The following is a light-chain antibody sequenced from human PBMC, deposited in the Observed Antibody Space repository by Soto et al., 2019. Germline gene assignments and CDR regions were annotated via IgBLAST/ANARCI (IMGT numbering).Light chain of an antibody. J-gene: IGKJ4*01. Sequence: EIVLTQSPATLSLSPGERATLSCRASQSVSSYLAWFQQKPGEAPRRLIPYASNRATGIPARFSGSGSGTDFTLTISSLEPEDFAVHYCQQRSNWRGTFGGGTKVEIK. V-gene: IGKV3-11*01. CDR2: YAS. CDR3: QQRSNWRGT. CDR1: QSVSSY.